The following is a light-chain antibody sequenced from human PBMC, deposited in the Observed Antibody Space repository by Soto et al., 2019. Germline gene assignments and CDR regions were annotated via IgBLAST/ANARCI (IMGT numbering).Light chain of an antibody. CDR2: EVN. J-gene: IGLJ1*01. V-gene: IGLV2-8*01. CDR3: CSYAGRNDLV. Sequence: QLVLTQPPSASGSPGQSVIISCTGTSSDVGFYNYVSWYQHHPGKAPKLIIYEVNKRPSGVPYRFSGSKSGNSASLTVSGLQAEDEADYYCCSYAGRNDLVFGTGTKLTVL. CDR1: SSDVGFYNY.